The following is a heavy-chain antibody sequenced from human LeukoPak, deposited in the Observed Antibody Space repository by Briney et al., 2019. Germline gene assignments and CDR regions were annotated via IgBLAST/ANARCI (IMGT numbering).Heavy chain of an antibody. CDR3: ARAVAGGTSWSAP. J-gene: IGHJ5*02. Sequence: GGSLRLSCAASGFTFSSYSMNWVRQAPGKGLEWVSYISSSSSTIYYADSVKGRFTISRDNAKNSVYLQMNSLRAEDTAVYYCARAVAGGTSWSAPWGQGTLVTVSS. CDR2: ISSSSSTI. CDR1: GFTFSSYS. D-gene: IGHD4-23*01. V-gene: IGHV3-48*01.